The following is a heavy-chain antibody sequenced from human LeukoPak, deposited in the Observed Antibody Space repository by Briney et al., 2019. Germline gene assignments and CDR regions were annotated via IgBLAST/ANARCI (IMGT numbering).Heavy chain of an antibody. D-gene: IGHD2-15*01. J-gene: IGHJ4*02. CDR1: GFTFSSYS. CDR3: ARGSYCSGGSCRRSYFDY. Sequence: PGGSLRLSCAASGFTFSSYSMNWVRQAPGKGLEWVSSISSSSSCIYYADSVKGRFTISRDNAKNSLYLQMNSLRAEDTAVYYCARGSYCSGGSCRRSYFDYWGQGTLVTVSS. CDR2: ISSSSSCI. V-gene: IGHV3-21*01.